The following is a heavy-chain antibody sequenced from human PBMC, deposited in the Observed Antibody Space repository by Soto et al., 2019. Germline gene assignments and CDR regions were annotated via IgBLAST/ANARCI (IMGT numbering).Heavy chain of an antibody. J-gene: IGHJ4*02. V-gene: IGHV3-48*02. CDR1: GLTFSSYS. D-gene: IGHD3-10*01. CDR3: AAGSVSSMPHGH. CDR2: ISSSSSTK. Sequence: EVQLVESGGGLVQPGGSLRLSCAASGLTFSSYSMNWVRQAPGKGLEWVSDISSSSSTKYYADSVNGRFTISRDNAKHSLYLQLNRLRDEDTAGYYCAAGSVSSMPHGHWGQGTLVTVSS.